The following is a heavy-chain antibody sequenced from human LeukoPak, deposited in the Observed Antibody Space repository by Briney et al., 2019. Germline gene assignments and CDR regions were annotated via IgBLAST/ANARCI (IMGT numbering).Heavy chain of an antibody. CDR2: INSDGSST. D-gene: IGHD3-22*01. J-gene: IGHJ4*02. V-gene: IGHV3-74*01. CDR1: GFTFSSYW. CDR3: ASTPPNYYDSSGYPFDY. Sequence: PGGSLRLSCAASGFTFSSYWMHWVRQAPGKGLVWVSRINSDGSSTSYADSVKGRFTISRDNAKNTLYLQMNSLRAEDTAVYYCASTPPNYYDSSGYPFDYWGQGTLVTVSS.